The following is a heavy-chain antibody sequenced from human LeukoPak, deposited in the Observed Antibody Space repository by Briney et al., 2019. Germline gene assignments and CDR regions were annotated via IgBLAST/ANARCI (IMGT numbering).Heavy chain of an antibody. V-gene: IGHV1-18*01. CDR1: GYTFTSYG. D-gene: IGHD1-7*01. CDR2: ISAYNGNT. J-gene: IGHJ5*02. CDR3: ARDAVRYNWNYDWFDP. Sequence: ASVKVSCKASGYTFTSYGISWVRQAPGQGLEWMGWISAYNGNTNYAQKLQGRVTMTTDTSTSTAYMELRSLRSDDTAVYYCARDAVRYNWNYDWFDPWGQRTLVTVSS.